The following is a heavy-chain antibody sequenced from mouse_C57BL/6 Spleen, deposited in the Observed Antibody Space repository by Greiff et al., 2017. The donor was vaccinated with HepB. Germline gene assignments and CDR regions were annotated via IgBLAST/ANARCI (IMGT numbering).Heavy chain of an antibody. D-gene: IGHD2-3*01. CDR1: GYTFTSYW. Sequence: VQLQQPGAELVRPGSSVKLSCKASGYTFTSYWMHWVKQRPIQGLEWIGNIDPSDSETHYNQKFKDKATLTVDKSSSTAYMQLSSLTSEDSAVYYCARSGYDGYLSSYWYFDVWGTGTTVTVSS. J-gene: IGHJ1*03. V-gene: IGHV1-52*01. CDR2: IDPSDSET. CDR3: ARSGYDGYLSSYWYFDV.